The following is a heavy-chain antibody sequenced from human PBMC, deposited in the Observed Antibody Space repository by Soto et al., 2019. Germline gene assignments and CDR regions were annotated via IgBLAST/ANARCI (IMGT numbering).Heavy chain of an antibody. Sequence: GGSLRLSCAASGFTFSSYSINWVRQAPGKGLEWVSSISSSSSYIYYADSVKGRFTISRDNAKNSLYLQMNSLRAEDTAVYYYERDRPPNSISWWGAYNWFDPCGQGTLVTFYS. V-gene: IGHV3-21*01. CDR2: ISSSSSYI. D-gene: IGHD6-13*01. J-gene: IGHJ5*02. CDR1: GFTFSSYS. CDR3: ERDRPPNSISWWGAYNWFDP.